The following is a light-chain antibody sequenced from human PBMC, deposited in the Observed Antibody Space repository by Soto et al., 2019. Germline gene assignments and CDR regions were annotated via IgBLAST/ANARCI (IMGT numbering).Light chain of an antibody. Sequence: EIVLTQSPGTLSLSPGERATLSCRASQSVSSNYLAWYQQKPGQAPRLLIYGASSRATGIPDRFSGSGSGTDFTLTISSLEPEDFAVYHCQQYSSSPLTFGGGTKVEIK. CDR3: QQYSSSPLT. CDR2: GAS. CDR1: QSVSSNY. J-gene: IGKJ4*01. V-gene: IGKV3-20*01.